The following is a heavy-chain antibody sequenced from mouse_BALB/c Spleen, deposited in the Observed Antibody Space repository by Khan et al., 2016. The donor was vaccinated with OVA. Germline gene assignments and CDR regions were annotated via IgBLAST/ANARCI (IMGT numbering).Heavy chain of an antibody. D-gene: IGHD3-2*02. V-gene: IGHV1-81*01. CDR2: IYPGSGYT. Sequence: QVQLQQSGPELVKPGASVRMSCNASGYTFTDFPISWVKQRAGQGLEWIGVIYPGSGYTYYNEMFKGKATLTSHRPSNTAYMELSSLTSADSAVYFCTGAGYGGFAYWGQGTLVTVST. CDR1: GYTFTDFP. J-gene: IGHJ3*01. CDR3: TGAGYGGFAY.